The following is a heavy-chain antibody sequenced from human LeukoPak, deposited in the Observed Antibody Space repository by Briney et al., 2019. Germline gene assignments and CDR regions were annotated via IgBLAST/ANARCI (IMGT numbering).Heavy chain of an antibody. CDR1: GGSVSNYY. Sequence: PSETLSLTCTVSGGSVSNYYWSWIRQSPGKGLEWIGYIYYTETSYNPSLKSRVTISVDTSKNQFSLQLNSVTPEDTAVYYCARDLGSPMVRGVISWFDPWGQGTLVTVSS. CDR3: ARDLGSPMVRGVISWFDP. V-gene: IGHV4-59*02. D-gene: IGHD3-10*01. CDR2: IYYTET. J-gene: IGHJ5*02.